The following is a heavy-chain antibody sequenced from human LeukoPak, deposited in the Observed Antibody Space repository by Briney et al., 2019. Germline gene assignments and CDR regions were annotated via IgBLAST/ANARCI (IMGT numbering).Heavy chain of an antibody. CDR1: GFTFDDYA. CDR2: ISGDGGST. D-gene: IGHD2-2*01. V-gene: IGHV3-43*02. CDR3: AKDKYCSSTSCHPNWFDP. J-gene: IGHJ5*02. Sequence: GGSLRLSCAASGFTFDDYAMHWVRQAPGKGLEWVSLISGDGGSTYYADSVKGRFTISRDNSKNSLYLQMYSLRTEDTALYYCAKDKYCSSTSCHPNWFDPWGQGTLVTVSS.